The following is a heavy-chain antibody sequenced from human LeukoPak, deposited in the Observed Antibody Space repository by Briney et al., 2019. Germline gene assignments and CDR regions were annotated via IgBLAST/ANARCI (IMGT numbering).Heavy chain of an antibody. CDR3: ARATFSSSGHSY. CDR2: ISNSGATI. J-gene: IGHJ4*02. CDR1: GFSFSGHW. D-gene: IGHD6-13*01. Sequence: GGSLRLSCAASGFSFSGHWMNWVRQAPGKGLEWVSYISNSGATIYYADSVKGRFTISRDNAKSSLFLQMNSLRAEDTGVYYCARATFSSSGHSYWGQGTLVTVSS. V-gene: IGHV3-48*03.